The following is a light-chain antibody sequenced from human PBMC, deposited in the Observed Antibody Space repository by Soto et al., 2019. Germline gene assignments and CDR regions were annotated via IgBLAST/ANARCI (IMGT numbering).Light chain of an antibody. V-gene: IGLV2-14*01. J-gene: IGLJ2*01. CDR3: SSYARSSTLV. CDR2: EVS. Sequence: QSVLTQPASVSGSPGQSITISCTGTSSDVGGYNHVSWYQQDPGKAPKLMIYEVSNRPSGVSHRFSGSKSGNTASLTISGLQAEDEADYYCSSYARSSTLVFGGGTQRTLL. CDR1: SSDVGGYNH.